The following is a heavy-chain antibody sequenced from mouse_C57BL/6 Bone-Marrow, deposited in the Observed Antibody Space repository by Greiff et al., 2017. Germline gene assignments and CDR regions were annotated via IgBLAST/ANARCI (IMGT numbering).Heavy chain of an antibody. V-gene: IGHV1-81*01. J-gene: IGHJ2*01. CDR1: GYTFTSYG. Sequence: LVESGAELARPGASVKLSCKASGYTFTSYGISWVKQRTGQGLEWIGEIYPRSGNTYYNEKFKGKATLTADKSSSTAYMELRSLTSEDSAVYFCARNDYDDFDYWGQGTTLTVSS. CDR3: ARNDYDDFDY. CDR2: IYPRSGNT. D-gene: IGHD2-4*01.